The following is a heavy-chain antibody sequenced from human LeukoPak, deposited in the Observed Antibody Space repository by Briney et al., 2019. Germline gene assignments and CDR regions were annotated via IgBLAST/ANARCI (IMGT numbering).Heavy chain of an antibody. CDR2: ISGSGGST. J-gene: IGHJ3*02. CDR1: GFTFSSYA. V-gene: IGHV3-23*01. D-gene: IGHD6-6*01. CDR3: AKDQYSSPYSPDAFDI. Sequence: PGGSLRLSCAASGFTFSSYAMSWVRQAPGKGLEWVSAISGSGGSTYYADSVKGRFTISRDNSKNTLYLQMNSLRAEDTAVYYCAKDQYSSPYSPDAFDIWGQGTMVTVSS.